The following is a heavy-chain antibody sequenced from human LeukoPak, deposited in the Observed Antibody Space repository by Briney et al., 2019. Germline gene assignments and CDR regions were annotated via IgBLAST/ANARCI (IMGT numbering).Heavy chain of an antibody. CDR1: GFIHHGL. V-gene: IGHV3-33*01. CDR2: IWYDGSNK. J-gene: IGHJ4*02. Sequence: GVSLRLSYAVSGFIHHGLFALGARQAPGKGLEWVAVIWYDGSNKYYADSVKGRFTISRDNSKNTLYLQMNSLRAEDTAVYYCARDGGAYDSSGYYVYFDYWGQGTLVTVSS. D-gene: IGHD3-22*01. CDR3: ARDGGAYDSSGYYVYFDY.